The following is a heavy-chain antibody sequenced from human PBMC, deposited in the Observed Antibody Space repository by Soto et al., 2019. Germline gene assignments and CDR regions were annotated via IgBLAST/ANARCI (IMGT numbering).Heavy chain of an antibody. Sequence: GASVKVTCKASGYTFTSYGIIWVRQAPGQGLEWMGWISAYNGNTNYAQKLQGRVTMTTDTSTSTAYMELRSLRSDDTAVYYCAREGGRYSSSWHFGYYYYGMDVWGQGTTVTVSS. CDR1: GYTFTSYG. CDR2: ISAYNGNT. J-gene: IGHJ6*02. V-gene: IGHV1-18*01. CDR3: AREGGRYSSSWHFGYYYYGMDV. D-gene: IGHD6-13*01.